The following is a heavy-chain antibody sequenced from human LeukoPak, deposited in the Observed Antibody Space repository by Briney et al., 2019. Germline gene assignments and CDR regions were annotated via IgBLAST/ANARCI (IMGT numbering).Heavy chain of an antibody. Sequence: PGGSLRLSCAASGFTFSSYAMSWVRQAPGKGLEWVSAISGSGGSTYYADSVKGRFTISRDNSKNTLYLQMNSLRAEDTAGYNCAKVEGKVEPELPDYWGQGTLVTVSS. D-gene: IGHD1-26*01. J-gene: IGHJ4*02. CDR3: AKVEGKVEPELPDY. CDR2: ISGSGGST. V-gene: IGHV3-23*01. CDR1: GFTFSSYA.